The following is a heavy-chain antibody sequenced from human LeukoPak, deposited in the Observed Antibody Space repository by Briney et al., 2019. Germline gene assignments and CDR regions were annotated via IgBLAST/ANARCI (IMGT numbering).Heavy chain of an antibody. D-gene: IGHD3-10*01. Sequence: GGSLRLSCAASGFTFSRCDMHGVRQAPGKGLEWGAFVPYDVSLKYYADSVRGRATFPRDSSKNRLSLQMTSLRAEDTAGYYCAKRSMVRGVKCDAFDLWGQGTIVTVSS. CDR2: VPYDVSLK. CDR3: AKRSMVRGVKCDAFDL. J-gene: IGHJ3*01. V-gene: IGHV3-30*02. CDR1: GFTFSRCD.